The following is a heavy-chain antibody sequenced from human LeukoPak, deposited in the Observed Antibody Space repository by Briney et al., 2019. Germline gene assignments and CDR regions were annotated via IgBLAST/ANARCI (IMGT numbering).Heavy chain of an antibody. CDR2: IYSSGRT. Sequence: KPSETLSLTCTVSGGSISSYYWSWLRQPAGEGLEWIGHIYSSGRTNYNPSLKSRVTMSEDKSRNRFSLKLTSVTAAETGVYYCARMYSGAYGGIDYWGQGSLVTVSS. D-gene: IGHD1-26*01. CDR1: GGSISSYY. V-gene: IGHV4-4*07. CDR3: ARMYSGAYGGIDY. J-gene: IGHJ4*02.